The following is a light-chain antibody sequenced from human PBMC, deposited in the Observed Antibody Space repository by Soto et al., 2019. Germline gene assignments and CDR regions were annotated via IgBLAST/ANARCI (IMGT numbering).Light chain of an antibody. V-gene: IGLV2-23*01. Sequence: QSALTQPASVSRSPGQSITISCTGTSSDVGKFHFVSWYQQHPGTAPKFIIYEGTKRPSGVSSRFSGSKSGNSASLTISGLQPEDEAEYVCGSYAGRKTYVCGAGTKVTVL. CDR1: SSDVGKFHF. CDR2: EGT. CDR3: GSYAGRKTYV. J-gene: IGLJ1*01.